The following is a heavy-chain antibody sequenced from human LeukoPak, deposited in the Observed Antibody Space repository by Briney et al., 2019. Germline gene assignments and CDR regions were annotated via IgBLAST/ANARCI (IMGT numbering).Heavy chain of an antibody. CDR3: ARDRFMGWYFDL. D-gene: IGHD2-15*01. CDR1: GGSISSSSYY. CDR2: IYYSGST. V-gene: IGHV4-39*01. J-gene: IGHJ2*01. Sequence: SETLSLTCTVSGGSISSSSYYWGWVRQPPGKGLEWIGSIYYSGSTYYHPSLKSRVTISVDTSKNQFSLKLSSVTAADTAVYYCARDRFMGWYFDLWGRGTLVTVSS.